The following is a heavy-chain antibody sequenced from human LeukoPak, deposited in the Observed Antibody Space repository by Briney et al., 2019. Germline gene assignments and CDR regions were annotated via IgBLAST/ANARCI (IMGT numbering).Heavy chain of an antibody. D-gene: IGHD6-19*01. V-gene: IGHV1-18*01. CDR2: ISAYNGNT. J-gene: IGHJ4*02. Sequence: ASVKVSCKASGYTFTSYGISWVRQAPGQGLEWMGWISAYNGNTNYAQKLQGRVTITADESTSTAYMELSSLRSEDTAVYYCARATGYSSGWQPDYWGQGTLVTVSS. CDR1: GYTFTSYG. CDR3: ARATGYSSGWQPDY.